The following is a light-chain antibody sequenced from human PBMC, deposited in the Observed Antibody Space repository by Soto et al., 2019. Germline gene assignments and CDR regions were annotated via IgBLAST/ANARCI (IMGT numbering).Light chain of an antibody. CDR1: QSVSIK. V-gene: IGKV3-15*01. CDR3: QQYNNWPPIT. J-gene: IGKJ5*01. Sequence: EIVMTQSPATLSMSPGERATLSCRASQSVSIKLAWYQQKPGQAPRLIIYDTSTRANGIPARFSGSGSGTEFTLTISSLQSEDFAFYYCQQYNNWPPITFGQGTRLEIK. CDR2: DTS.